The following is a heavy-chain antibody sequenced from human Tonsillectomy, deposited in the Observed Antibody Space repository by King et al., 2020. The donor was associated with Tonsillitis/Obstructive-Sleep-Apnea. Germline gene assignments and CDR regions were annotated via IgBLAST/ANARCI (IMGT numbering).Heavy chain of an antibody. Sequence: VQLVESGAEVKKPGASVKVSCKASGYTFTSYYMHWVRQAPGQGLEWMGIINPSGGSTSYAQKLQGRVTMTRDTSTSTVYMELSRLRSEDTAVYYCSRPTGSKSGVFDYWGQGTLVTVSS. CDR3: SRPTGSKSGVFDY. J-gene: IGHJ4*02. CDR1: GYTFTSYY. D-gene: IGHD3-10*01. V-gene: IGHV1-46*01. CDR2: INPSGGST.